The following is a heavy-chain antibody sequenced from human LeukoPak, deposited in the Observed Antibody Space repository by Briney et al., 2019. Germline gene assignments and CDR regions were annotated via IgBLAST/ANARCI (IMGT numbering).Heavy chain of an antibody. Sequence: PGGSLRLSCAASGFTFSSYAMSWVRQAPGKGLEWVAVIYKGENTFYADPVKGRFTISRDNSKNTVYLQMNSLRAEDTAMYYCVRAPGATWGQGTLVTVSS. D-gene: IGHD3-10*01. V-gene: IGHV3-23*03. CDR3: VRAPGAT. CDR1: GFTFSSYA. J-gene: IGHJ5*02. CDR2: IYKGENT.